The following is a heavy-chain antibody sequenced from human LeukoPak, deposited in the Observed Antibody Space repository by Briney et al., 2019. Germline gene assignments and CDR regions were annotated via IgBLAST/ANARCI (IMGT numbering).Heavy chain of an antibody. D-gene: IGHD5-12*01. CDR1: GYSISSGYY. Sequence: SETLSLTCTVSGYSISSGYYWGWIRQPPGKGLEWIGSIYHSGSTYYNPSLKSRVTISVDTSKNQFSLKLSSVTAADAAVYYCARAHERGATIKGKWFDPWGQGTLVTVSS. CDR2: IYHSGST. J-gene: IGHJ5*02. CDR3: ARAHERGATIKGKWFDP. V-gene: IGHV4-38-2*02.